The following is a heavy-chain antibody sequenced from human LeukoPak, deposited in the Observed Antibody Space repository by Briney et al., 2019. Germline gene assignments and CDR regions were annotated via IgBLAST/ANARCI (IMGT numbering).Heavy chain of an antibody. CDR3: ASSVPDCSGGSCYPHDAFDI. Sequence: GASVKVSCKASGYTFTSYDINWVRQATGQGLEWMGWMNPNSANTGYAQKFQGRVTMTRNTSISTAYMELSSLRSEDTAVYYCASSVPDCSGGSCYPHDAFDIWGQGTMVTVSS. J-gene: IGHJ3*02. D-gene: IGHD2-15*01. CDR1: GYTFTSYD. CDR2: MNPNSANT. V-gene: IGHV1-8*01.